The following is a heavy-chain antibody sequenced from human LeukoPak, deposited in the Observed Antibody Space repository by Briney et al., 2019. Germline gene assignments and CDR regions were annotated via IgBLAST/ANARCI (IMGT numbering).Heavy chain of an antibody. CDR3: ASRYFDWLSYFDY. Sequence: SETLSLTGTVSGGSISSSSYYWGWIRQPPGKGLEWIGSIYYSGSTYYNPSLKSRVTISVDTSKNQFSLKLSSVTAADTAVYYCASRYFDWLSYFDYWGQGTLVTVSS. CDR2: IYYSGST. V-gene: IGHV4-39*01. D-gene: IGHD3-9*01. J-gene: IGHJ4*02. CDR1: GGSISSSSYY.